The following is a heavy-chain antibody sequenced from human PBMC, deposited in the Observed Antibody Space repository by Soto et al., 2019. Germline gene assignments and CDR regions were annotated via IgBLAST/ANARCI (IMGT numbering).Heavy chain of an antibody. CDR2: ISHTSGDT. D-gene: IGHD1-1*01. CDR3: ATANWNDIPY. CDR1: GLTFSDYY. V-gene: IGHV3-11*06. J-gene: IGHJ4*02. Sequence: PGGSLRLSTGTSGLTFSDYYMDWIRQAPGKGLEWVSYISHTSGDTNYADSVKGRFTISRDNAKNSLYLQMNTLRAEDTAVYYCATANWNDIPYWGQGTPVTVSS.